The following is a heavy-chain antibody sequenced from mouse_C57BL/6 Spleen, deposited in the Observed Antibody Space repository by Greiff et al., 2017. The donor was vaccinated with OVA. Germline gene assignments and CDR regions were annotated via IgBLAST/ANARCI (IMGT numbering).Heavy chain of an antibody. CDR2: IYPGDGDT. Sequence: QVQLKESGPELVKPGASVKISCKASGYAFSSSWMNWVKQRPGKGLEWIGRIYPGDGDTNYNGKFKGKATLTADKSSSTAYMQRSSLTSEDSAVYGGARRDYYGSGGYFDVWGTGTTVTVSS. CDR3: ARRDYYGSGGYFDV. D-gene: IGHD1-1*01. V-gene: IGHV1-82*01. CDR1: GYAFSSSW. J-gene: IGHJ1*03.